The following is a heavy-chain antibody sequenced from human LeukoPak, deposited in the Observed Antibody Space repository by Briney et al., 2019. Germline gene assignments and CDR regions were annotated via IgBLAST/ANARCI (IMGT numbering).Heavy chain of an antibody. J-gene: IGHJ4*02. Sequence: SVKVSCKASGGTFSSYAISWVRQAPGQGLEWMGGIIPIFGTANYAQKFQGRVTITTDESTSTAYMELSSLRSEDAAEYYCARELGGYSYGHFDYWGQGTLVTVSS. D-gene: IGHD5-18*01. CDR3: ARELGGYSYGHFDY. CDR1: GGTFSSYA. V-gene: IGHV1-69*05. CDR2: IIPIFGTA.